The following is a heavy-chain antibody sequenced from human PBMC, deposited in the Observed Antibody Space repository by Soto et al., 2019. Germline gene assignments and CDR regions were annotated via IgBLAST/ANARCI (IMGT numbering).Heavy chain of an antibody. CDR2: ISSSSSYM. V-gene: IGHV3-21*01. Sequence: GGSLRLSCAASGFTFSSYSMNWVRQAPGKGLEWVSSISSSSSYMYYADSVKGRFTISRDNAKNSLYLQMNSLRAEDTAVYYCARGIYSGADDAFDIWGQGTMVTVSS. CDR3: ARGIYSGADDAFDI. J-gene: IGHJ3*02. D-gene: IGHD2-21*01. CDR1: GFTFSSYS.